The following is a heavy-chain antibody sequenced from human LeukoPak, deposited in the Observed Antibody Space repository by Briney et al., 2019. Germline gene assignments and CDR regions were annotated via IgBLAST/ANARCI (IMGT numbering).Heavy chain of an antibody. J-gene: IGHJ5*02. CDR3: ARGSSGYDP. CDR1: GGSISNYY. D-gene: IGHD5-12*01. Sequence: PSETLSLTCTVSGGSISNYYWSCIRQPAGKGLEWIGRIYSSGTTIYNPSLKSRVTMSVDTSKNQFSLKLSSVTAADTAVYFCARGSSGYDPWGQGTLVTVSS. V-gene: IGHV4-4*07. CDR2: IYSSGTT.